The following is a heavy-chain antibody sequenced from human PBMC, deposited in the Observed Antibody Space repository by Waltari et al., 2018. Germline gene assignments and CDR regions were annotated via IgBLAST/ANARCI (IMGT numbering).Heavy chain of an antibody. V-gene: IGHV3-7*01. J-gene: IGHJ5*02. CDR3: AREGIAAAGTNWFDP. CDR1: GFTFSSYW. Sequence: EVQLVESGGGLVQPGGSLRLSCAASGFTFSSYWMSWVRQAPGKGLEWVANIKQDGSEKYYVDSVKGRFTISRDNAKNSLYLQMNSLRAEDTAVYYCAREGIAAAGTNWFDPWGQGTLVTVSS. D-gene: IGHD6-13*01. CDR2: IKQDGSEK.